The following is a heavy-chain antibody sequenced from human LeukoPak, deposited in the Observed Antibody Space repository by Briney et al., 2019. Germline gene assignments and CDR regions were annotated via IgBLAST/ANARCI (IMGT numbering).Heavy chain of an antibody. CDR2: ISYDGSNK. Sequence: GGSLRLSCASSGFTFSSYAMHWVRQAPGKGLEWVEVISYDGSNKYYADSVKGRFTISRDNSKNTLYLQMNSLKTEDTAVYYCTTDGFDYYDSSGYTEGDYWGQGTLVTVSS. CDR3: TTDGFDYYDSSGYTEGDY. V-gene: IGHV3-30*04. CDR1: GFTFSSYA. D-gene: IGHD3-22*01. J-gene: IGHJ4*02.